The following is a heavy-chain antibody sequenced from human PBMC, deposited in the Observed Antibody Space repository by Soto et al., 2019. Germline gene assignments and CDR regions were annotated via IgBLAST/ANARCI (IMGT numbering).Heavy chain of an antibody. Sequence: EVQLLDSGGGLVQPGGSLRLSCAASGFTFNNYAMTWVRQAPGKGLEWVSAISGGGDTTSYADSVKGRFTVSRDGSKNPLYLQMSSLRAEETALYYCAKGRGGSGSLTPRVDFWGQGTLVTVSS. CDR2: ISGGGDTT. CDR1: GFTFNNYA. J-gene: IGHJ4*02. D-gene: IGHD3-10*01. CDR3: AKGRGGSGSLTPRVDF. V-gene: IGHV3-23*01.